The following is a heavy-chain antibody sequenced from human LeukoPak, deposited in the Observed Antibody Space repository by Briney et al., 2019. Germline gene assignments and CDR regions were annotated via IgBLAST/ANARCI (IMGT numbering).Heavy chain of an antibody. Sequence: SHTLSLTCAISGDSVSSNSASWNWIRQSPSRGLEWLGRTYYRSKWYNDYPVFMKSRITINPNTSKNQFSLQLKSVTPEDTAVYYCVRDSGYGLDAFDIWGQGTKVTVSS. CDR3: VRDSGYGLDAFDI. V-gene: IGHV6-1*01. J-gene: IGHJ3*02. CDR2: TYYRSKWYN. D-gene: IGHD5-12*01. CDR1: GDSVSSNSAS.